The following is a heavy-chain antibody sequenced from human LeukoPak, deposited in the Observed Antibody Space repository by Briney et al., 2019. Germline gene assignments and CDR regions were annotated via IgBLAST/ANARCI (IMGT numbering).Heavy chain of an antibody. CDR3: ARDLPNYYDSSGYGFDY. D-gene: IGHD3-22*01. CDR1: GGSISSYY. Sequence: SETLSLTCTVSGGSISSYYWSWIRQPAGKGLEWIGRIYTSGSTNYNPSLKSRVTMSVDTSKNQFSLKLSSVTAADTAVYYCARDLPNYYDSSGYGFDYWGQGTLVTVSS. J-gene: IGHJ4*02. CDR2: IYTSGST. V-gene: IGHV4-4*07.